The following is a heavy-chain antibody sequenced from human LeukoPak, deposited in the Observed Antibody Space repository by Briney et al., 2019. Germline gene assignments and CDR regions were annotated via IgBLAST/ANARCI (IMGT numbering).Heavy chain of an antibody. CDR2: IKRDGTEK. J-gene: IGHJ4*02. D-gene: IGHD3-9*01. CDR1: GFTFSRYW. Sequence: GGSLRLSCAASGFTFSRYWMSWVRQAPGKGLEWVANIKRDGTEKYYVDSVKGRFTISRDNAKNSLYLQMNSLRAEDTAVYYCARWSYDILTGYYAFDYWGQGTLVTVSS. V-gene: IGHV3-7*01. CDR3: ARWSYDILTGYYAFDY.